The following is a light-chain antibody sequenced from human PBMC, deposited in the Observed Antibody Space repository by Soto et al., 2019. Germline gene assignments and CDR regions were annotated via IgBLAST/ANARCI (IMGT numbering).Light chain of an antibody. CDR1: SGHSSYA. J-gene: IGLJ2*01. CDR2: LNSDGSH. Sequence: QLVLTQSPSASASLGASVKLTCTLSSGHSSYAIAWHQQQPEKGPRYLMKLNSDGSHSKGDGIPDRFSGSSSGAERYLTISNLQSGDEADYYCQTWGTGEVFGGGTKLTVL. V-gene: IGLV4-69*01. CDR3: QTWGTGEV.